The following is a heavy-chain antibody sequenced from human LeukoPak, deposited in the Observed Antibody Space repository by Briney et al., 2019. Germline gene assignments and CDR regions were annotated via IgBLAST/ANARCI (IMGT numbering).Heavy chain of an antibody. J-gene: IGHJ3*02. Sequence: GASVKVCCKASGHTFSNYYMHWVRQAPGQGLEWMGIINPSGGSTSYAQKFQGRVTMTRDTATRTVYMELSSLRSEDTAVYYCARGGPAGDFIVVAPTNNAFDIWGQGTMVTVSS. CDR2: INPSGGST. V-gene: IGHV1-46*01. CDR3: ARGGPAGDFIVVAPTNNAFDI. CDR1: GHTFSNYY. D-gene: IGHD2-2*01.